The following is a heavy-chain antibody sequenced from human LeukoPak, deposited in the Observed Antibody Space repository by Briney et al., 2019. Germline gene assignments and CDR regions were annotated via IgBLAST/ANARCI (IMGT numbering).Heavy chain of an antibody. CDR3: AKDYYDSSYYDY. D-gene: IGHD3-22*01. V-gene: IGHV3-7*03. Sequence: GGSLRLSCAASGFTFSSYWMSWVRQAPGKGLEWVAYIKQDGSEKYYVDSVKGRFTISGDNAKNSLYLQMNSLRAEDTAVYYCAKDYYDSSYYDYWGQGTLVTVSS. CDR1: GFTFSSYW. J-gene: IGHJ4*02. CDR2: IKQDGSEK.